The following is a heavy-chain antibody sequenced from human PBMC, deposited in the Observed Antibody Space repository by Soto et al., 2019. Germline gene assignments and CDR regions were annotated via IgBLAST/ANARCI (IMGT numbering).Heavy chain of an antibody. J-gene: IGHJ2*01. D-gene: IGHD4-17*01. V-gene: IGHV1-18*01. Sequence: QVQLVQSGAEVKKPGASVKVSCKASGYTFTSYGISWVRQAPGQGLEWMGWISAYNGNTNYAQKLQGRVTMTTDTSTSRAYMELRSLRSDDTAVYYCASDRKSTVTTVWYFDLWGRGTLVTVSS. CDR2: ISAYNGNT. CDR3: ASDRKSTVTTVWYFDL. CDR1: GYTFTSYG.